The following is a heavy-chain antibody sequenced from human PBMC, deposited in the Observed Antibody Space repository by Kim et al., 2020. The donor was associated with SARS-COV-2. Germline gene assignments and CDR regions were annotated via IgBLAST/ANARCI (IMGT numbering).Heavy chain of an antibody. J-gene: IGHJ5*02. D-gene: IGHD2-15*01. Sequence: LSLKSRVTISVDTSKNQFSLKLSSVTAADTAVYYCARGPPPGRDCSGGSCYSSWFAPWGQGTLVTVSS. V-gene: IGHV4-34*01. CDR3: ARGPPPGRDCSGGSCYSSWFAP.